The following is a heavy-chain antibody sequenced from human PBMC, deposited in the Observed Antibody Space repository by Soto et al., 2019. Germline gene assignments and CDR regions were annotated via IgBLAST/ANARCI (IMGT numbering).Heavy chain of an antibody. D-gene: IGHD6-13*01. Sequence: QVQLVQSGAEVKKPGASVKVSCKASGYTFTNYYINWVRQAPGQGLEWMGIINPTSGSTHYAQKFQGRVTLTYDTSTTTVYMELSGLRSEDTAVLYCARDLAAGDHWGQGTLVTVSS. CDR2: INPTSGST. V-gene: IGHV1-46*03. J-gene: IGHJ1*01. CDR1: GYTFTNYY. CDR3: ARDLAAGDH.